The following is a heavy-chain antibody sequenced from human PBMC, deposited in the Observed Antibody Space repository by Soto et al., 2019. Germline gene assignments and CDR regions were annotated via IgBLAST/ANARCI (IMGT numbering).Heavy chain of an antibody. CDR2: INPNSGGT. D-gene: IGHD3-22*01. J-gene: IGHJ4*02. CDR1: GYTFTGYY. CDR3: ARDPLPTDYYDTTDYYADFDH. V-gene: IGHV1-2*04. Sequence: ASVKVSCKASGYTFTGYYMHWVRQAPGQGLEWMGWINPNSGGTNYAQKFQGWVTMTRDTSISTAYMELSRLRSDDTGVYCCARDPLPTDYYDTTDYYADFDHWGQGTLGTAPQ.